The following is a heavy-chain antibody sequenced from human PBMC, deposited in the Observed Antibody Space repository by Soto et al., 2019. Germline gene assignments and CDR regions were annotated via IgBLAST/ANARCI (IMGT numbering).Heavy chain of an antibody. D-gene: IGHD3-9*01. CDR1: GGTFSSYT. Sequence: ASVKVSCKASGGTFSSYTISWVRQAPGQGLEWMGRIIPILGIANYAQKFQGRVTITADKSTSTAYMELSSLRSEDTAVYYCAREPKMVLTGYIPPYYFDYWGQGTLVTVSS. V-gene: IGHV1-69*04. CDR2: IIPILGIA. J-gene: IGHJ4*02. CDR3: AREPKMVLTGYIPPYYFDY.